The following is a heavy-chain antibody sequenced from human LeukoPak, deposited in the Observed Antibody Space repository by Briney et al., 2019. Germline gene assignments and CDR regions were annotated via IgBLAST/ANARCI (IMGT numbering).Heavy chain of an antibody. J-gene: IGHJ4*02. CDR1: GYTLTELS. CDR2: FDPEDGET. CDR3: ATGVPTYYDFWSGYFTFDY. D-gene: IGHD3-3*01. V-gene: IGHV1-24*01. Sequence: ASVKVSCKVSGYTLTELSMHWVRQAPGKGLEWMGGFDPEDGETIYAQKFQGRVTMIEDTSTDTAYMELSSLRSEDTAVYYCATGVPTYYDFWSGYFTFDYWGQGTLVTVSS.